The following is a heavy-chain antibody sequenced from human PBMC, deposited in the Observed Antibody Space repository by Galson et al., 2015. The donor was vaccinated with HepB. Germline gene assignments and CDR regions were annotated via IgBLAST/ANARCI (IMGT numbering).Heavy chain of an antibody. CDR2: IWYDGSNK. Sequence: SLRLSCAASGFTFSSYGMHWVRQAPGKGLEWVAVIWYDGSNKYYADSVKGRFTISRDNSKNTLYLQMNSLRAEDTAVYYCARVKGYSSGWPYFDYWGQGTLVTVSS. CDR3: ARVKGYSSGWPYFDY. CDR1: GFTFSSYG. J-gene: IGHJ4*02. V-gene: IGHV3-33*01. D-gene: IGHD6-19*01.